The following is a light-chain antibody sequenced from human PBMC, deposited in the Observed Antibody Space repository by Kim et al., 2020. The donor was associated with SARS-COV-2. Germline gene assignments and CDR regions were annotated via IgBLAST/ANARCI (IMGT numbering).Light chain of an antibody. CDR3: QQYYTTPPT. CDR2: WAS. V-gene: IGKV4-1*01. CDR1: QRVLYGSNNKNH. Sequence: ATINCKSSQRVLYGSNNKNHLDWYQQKPGQPPKLLVYWASTRESGVPDRFSGSGSGTDFTLTISSLQAEDVAVYYCQQYYTTPPTFGGGTKVDIK. J-gene: IGKJ4*01.